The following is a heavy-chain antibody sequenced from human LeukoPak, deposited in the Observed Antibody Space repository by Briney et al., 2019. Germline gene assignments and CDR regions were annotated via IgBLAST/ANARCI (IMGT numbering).Heavy chain of an antibody. D-gene: IGHD3-22*01. CDR2: IRSKANSYAT. CDR1: GFTFGDYT. J-gene: IGHJ4*02. V-gene: IGHV3-73*01. CDR3: TILSNYYDSSGYYY. Sequence: PGRSLRISCAASGFTFGDYTMHWVRQASGKGLEWVGRIRSKANSYATAYAASVKGRFTISRDDSKNTAYLQMNSLKTEDTAVYYCTILSNYYDSSGYYYWGQGTLVTVSS.